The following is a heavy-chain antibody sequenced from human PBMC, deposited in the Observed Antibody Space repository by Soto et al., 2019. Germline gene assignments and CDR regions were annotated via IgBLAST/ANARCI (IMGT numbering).Heavy chain of an antibody. V-gene: IGHV4-39*01. Sequence: PSETLSLTCTVSGGSISSSSYYWGWIRQPPGKGLEWIGSIYYSGSTYYNPSLKSRVIISVDTSKNQFSLKLSSVTAADTAVYYCARLLRRLPSHWIDYWGQGTLVTVSS. CDR3: ARLLRRLPSHWIDY. J-gene: IGHJ4*02. CDR1: GGSISSSSYY. D-gene: IGHD4-17*01. CDR2: IYYSGST.